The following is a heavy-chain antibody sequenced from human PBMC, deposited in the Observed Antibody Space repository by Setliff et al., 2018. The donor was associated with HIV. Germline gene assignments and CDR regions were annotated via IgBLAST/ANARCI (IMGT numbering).Heavy chain of an antibody. CDR2: IYYSGST. CDR3: ASLDGSESPYIYYYYMDV. Sequence: SETLSLTCSVSGGSISSSTYYWGWIRQPPGKGLEWIGSIYYSGSTYYNPSLKSRAAISVDTSKNQFSLKLSSVTAADTAVYYCASLDGSESPYIYYYYMDVWGKGTAVTVSS. J-gene: IGHJ6*03. CDR1: GGSISSSTYY. D-gene: IGHD3-10*01. V-gene: IGHV4-39*01.